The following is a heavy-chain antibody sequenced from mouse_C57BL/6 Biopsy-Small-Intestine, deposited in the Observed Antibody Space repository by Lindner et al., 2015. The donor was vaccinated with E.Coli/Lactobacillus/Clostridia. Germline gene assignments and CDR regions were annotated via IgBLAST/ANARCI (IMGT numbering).Heavy chain of an antibody. CDR3: ARGRREYSSSWYDY. D-gene: IGHD6-1*01. J-gene: IGHJ4*01. Sequence: SVKVSCKASGYTFTSYYMHWVRQAPGQGLEWMGWISAYNGNTNYAQKLQGRVTMTTDTSTSTAYMELRSLRSDDTAVYYCARGRREYSSSWYDYWGQGTLVTVSS. CDR2: ISAYNGNT. CDR1: GYTFTSYY. V-gene: IGHV1-59*01.